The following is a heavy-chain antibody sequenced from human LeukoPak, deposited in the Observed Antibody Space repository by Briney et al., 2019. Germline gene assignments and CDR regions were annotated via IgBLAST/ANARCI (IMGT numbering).Heavy chain of an antibody. V-gene: IGHV1-8*01. CDR2: MNPKSGNT. D-gene: IGHD6-19*01. Sequence: ASVKVSCKASGYTFINYDILWVRQATGQGLEWLGWMNPKSGNTGYQQKFQGRVTMTRNTSISTAYMELTSLRPDDTAVYYCARKGLTTAGRGWSDPWGQGTLITVSS. J-gene: IGHJ5*02. CDR1: GYTFINYD. CDR3: ARKGLTTAGRGWSDP.